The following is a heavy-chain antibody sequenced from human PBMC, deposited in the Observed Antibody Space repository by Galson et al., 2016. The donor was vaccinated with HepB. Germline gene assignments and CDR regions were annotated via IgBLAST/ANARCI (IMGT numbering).Heavy chain of an antibody. Sequence: SLRLSCAASGFGFSRNWMSWVRQAPGKGLEWVASIKGDGSEKNYAESVKGRFSISRDNGKNSLDLQMNSLRDDDTAVYYCARDNYPWEYQLLSAGSLFKRRENWFDPWGQGTLVTVSS. D-gene: IGHD2-2*01. CDR1: GFGFSRNW. J-gene: IGHJ5*02. CDR2: IKGDGSEK. V-gene: IGHV3-7*03. CDR3: ARDNYPWEYQLLSAGSLFKRRENWFDP.